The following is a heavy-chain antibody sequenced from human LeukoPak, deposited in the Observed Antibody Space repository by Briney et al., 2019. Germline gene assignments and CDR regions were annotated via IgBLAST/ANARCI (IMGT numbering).Heavy chain of an antibody. CDR1: GFTFSNYG. Sequence: GGSLRLSCAASGFTFSNYGMHWVRQAPGKGLEWVAFIRSDGINKYHADSVKGRFTISRDNSKNTLYLQMNSLRAEDTAVYYCARDGVPDYYDSSGPDFDAFDIWGQGTMVTVSS. V-gene: IGHV3-30*02. D-gene: IGHD3-22*01. CDR3: ARDGVPDYYDSSGPDFDAFDI. J-gene: IGHJ3*02. CDR2: IRSDGINK.